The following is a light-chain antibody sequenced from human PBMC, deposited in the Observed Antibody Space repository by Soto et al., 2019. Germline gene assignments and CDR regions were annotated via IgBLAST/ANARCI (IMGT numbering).Light chain of an antibody. J-gene: IGKJ1*01. CDR3: QQYNTYWT. V-gene: IGKV1-5*01. CDR2: DAS. CDR1: RSISTW. Sequence: DIQMTQSPSTLSASVGDRVTITCRASRSISTWLAWYQQKPGKAPNLLIYDASSLESGVPSRFSGSGSGIEFTLTISSLQPDDFATYYCQQYNTYWTFGQGTKVEIK.